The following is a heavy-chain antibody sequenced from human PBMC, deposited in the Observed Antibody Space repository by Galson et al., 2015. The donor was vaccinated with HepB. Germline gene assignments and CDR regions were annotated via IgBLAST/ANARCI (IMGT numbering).Heavy chain of an antibody. CDR1: GFRFNDYA. D-gene: IGHD1-26*01. CDR2: ISYDGARR. CDR3: ARDRIRETFDY. Sequence: SLRLSCAASGFRFNDYAMDWVRQAPGKGLEWLAAISYDGARRFYADSVKGRFTISRDNSENTLFLEMSGLRVDETAVYYCARDRIRETFDYWGQGTLVTVPS. V-gene: IGHV3-30*15. J-gene: IGHJ4*02.